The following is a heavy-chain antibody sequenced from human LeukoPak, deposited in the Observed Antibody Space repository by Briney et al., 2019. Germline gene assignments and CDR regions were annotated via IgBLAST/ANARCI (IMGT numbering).Heavy chain of an antibody. CDR1: GFTFSSYA. D-gene: IGHD1-26*01. V-gene: IGHV3-23*01. Sequence: GGSLRLSCAASGFTFSSYAMSWVRQAPGKGLEWVSLISGSGGSTYYADSVKGRFTISRDNSKNTLYLQMNSLRAEDTAVYYCASSGSYRFDYWGQGTLVTVSS. J-gene: IGHJ4*02. CDR3: ASSGSYRFDY. CDR2: ISGSGGST.